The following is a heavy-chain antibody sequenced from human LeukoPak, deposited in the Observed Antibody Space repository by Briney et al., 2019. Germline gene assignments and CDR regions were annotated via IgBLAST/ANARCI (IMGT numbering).Heavy chain of an antibody. D-gene: IGHD4/OR15-4a*01. J-gene: IGHJ4*02. V-gene: IGHV3-53*01. CDR1: GFTVSSNS. Sequence: GGSLRLSCTVSGFTVSSNSMSWVRQAPGKGLEWVSFIYSDNTHYSDSVKGRFTISRDNSKNTLYLQMNSLRAEDTAVYYCAKRAGAYSHPYDYWGQGTLVTVSS. CDR2: IYSDNT. CDR3: AKRAGAYSHPYDY.